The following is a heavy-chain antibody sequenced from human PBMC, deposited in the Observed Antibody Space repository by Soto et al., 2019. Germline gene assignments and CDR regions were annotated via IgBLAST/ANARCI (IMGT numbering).Heavy chain of an antibody. CDR2: IYPGDSDA. J-gene: IGHJ3*02. Sequence: EYLKISVKVSGRSLMYNWIASVRPIPGKGLEWMGIIYPGDSDARYSPSFAGQVTISVDKSITTAYLHWSSLEASDSAVYYCARQGDMAATPADAFDIWGQGTLFSVSS. V-gene: IGHV5-51*01. CDR3: ARQGDMAATPADAFDI. CDR1: GRSLMYNW. D-gene: IGHD6-19*01.